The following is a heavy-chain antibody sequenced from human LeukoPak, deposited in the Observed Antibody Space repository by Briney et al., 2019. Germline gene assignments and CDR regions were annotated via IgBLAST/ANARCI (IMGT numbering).Heavy chain of an antibody. CDR2: IIPIFGTA. Sequence: EASVKVSCKASGGTFSSYAISWVRQAPGQGLEWMGGIIPIFGTANYAQKFQGRVTITADKSTSTAYMELSSLRSEDTAVYYCARDSSWQTQFDYWGQGTLVTVSS. J-gene: IGHJ4*02. CDR1: GGTFSSYA. CDR3: ARDSSWQTQFDY. V-gene: IGHV1-69*06.